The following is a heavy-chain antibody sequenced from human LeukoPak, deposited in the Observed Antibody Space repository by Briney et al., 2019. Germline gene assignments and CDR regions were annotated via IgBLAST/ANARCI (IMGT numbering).Heavy chain of an antibody. CDR2: ISSSSSYI. V-gene: IGHV3-21*01. Sequence: GGSLRLSCAASGFTFSSYSMNWVRQAPGKGLEWVSSISSSSSYIYYADSVKGRFTISRDNAKNSLYLQMISLRAEDTAVYYCARDLALAAAGLRSLGYWGQGTLVTVSS. D-gene: IGHD6-13*01. CDR3: ARDLALAAAGLRSLGY. J-gene: IGHJ4*02. CDR1: GFTFSSYS.